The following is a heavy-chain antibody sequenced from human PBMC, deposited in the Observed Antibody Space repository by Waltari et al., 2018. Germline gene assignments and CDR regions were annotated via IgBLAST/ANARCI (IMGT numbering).Heavy chain of an antibody. CDR2: ISSDGSST. CDR3: ARANRFLTGYYNDY. CDR1: GFTFSLYG. D-gene: IGHD3-9*01. J-gene: IGHJ4*02. Sequence: EVQLVESGGGLVQHGGSLRLCWSASGFTFSLYGMHWVTQAPGKGREYVSAISSDGSSTYYANAVKGRFTISRDNSENTLCLQMGSLRTEDMGVYYCARANRFLTGYYNDYWGQGTLVTVSS. V-gene: IGHV3-64*01.